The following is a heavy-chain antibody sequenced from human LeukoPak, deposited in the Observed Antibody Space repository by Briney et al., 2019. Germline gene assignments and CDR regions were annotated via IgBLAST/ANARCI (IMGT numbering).Heavy chain of an antibody. D-gene: IGHD2-2*01. CDR1: GGSFSGYY. V-gene: IGHV4-34*01. Sequence: SETLSLTCAVYGGSFSGYYWSWIRQPPGKGLEWIGEINHSRSTNYNPSLKSRVTISVDTSKNQFSLKLSSVTAADTAVCYCASGVVPAANWGQGTLVTVSS. CDR2: INHSRST. CDR3: ASGVVPAAN. J-gene: IGHJ4*02.